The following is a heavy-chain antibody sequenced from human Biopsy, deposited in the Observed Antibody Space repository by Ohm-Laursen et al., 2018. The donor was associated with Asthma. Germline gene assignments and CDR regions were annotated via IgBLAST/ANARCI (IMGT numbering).Heavy chain of an antibody. CDR3: ATFPYGDYLPLDY. J-gene: IGHJ4*02. D-gene: IGHD4-17*01. CDR1: GFTFSSYA. Sequence: SLRLSCAASGFTFSSYAMSWVRQAPGKGLEWVSAISGSGGSTYYADSVKGRFTISRDNSKNTLHLQMNSLRAEDTAVYYCATFPYGDYLPLDYWGQGTLVTVSS. V-gene: IGHV3-23*01. CDR2: ISGSGGST.